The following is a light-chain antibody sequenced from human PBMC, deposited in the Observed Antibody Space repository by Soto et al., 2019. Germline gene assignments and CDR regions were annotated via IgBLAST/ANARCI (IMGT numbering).Light chain of an antibody. J-gene: IGKJ1*01. CDR1: QSISSW. V-gene: IGKV1-5*01. CDR3: QQYNSYSA. CDR2: DAS. Sequence: DIQMTQSPSTLSASVGDRVTITCRASQSISSWLAWYQQKPGKAPKLLIYDASSLESGVQSRFSGSGSGTEFTLTISSLQPDDFATYYCQQYNSYSAFGQGTKVEIK.